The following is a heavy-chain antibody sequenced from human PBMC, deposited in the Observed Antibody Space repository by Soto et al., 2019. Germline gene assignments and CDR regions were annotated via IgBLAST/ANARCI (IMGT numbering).Heavy chain of an antibody. CDR3: ARYSYDSSGSGNWLAP. CDR2: ISAYNGNT. CDR1: GYTFTSYG. J-gene: IGHJ5*02. D-gene: IGHD3-22*01. Sequence: ASVKVSCKASGYTFTSYGISWVRQAPGQGLEWMGWISAYNGNTNYAQKLQGRVTMTTDTSTSTAYMELRSLRSDDTAVYYCARYSYDSSGSGNWLAPWGQGTLVTVSS. V-gene: IGHV1-18*01.